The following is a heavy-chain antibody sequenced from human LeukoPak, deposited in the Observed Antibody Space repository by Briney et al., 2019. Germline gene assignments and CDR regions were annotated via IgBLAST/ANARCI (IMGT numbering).Heavy chain of an antibody. Sequence: PSETLSLTCTVSGGSISRDYGTWIRQPPTKGLEWIGYISYNGATSYNPSLKSRVTMSVDTSKKHFSLKMTSVTAADTAVYYCARYGGSGWVIDKWGQGTPVTVSS. D-gene: IGHD6-19*01. CDR2: ISYNGAT. V-gene: IGHV4-59*08. CDR1: GGSISRDY. CDR3: ARYGGSGWVIDK. J-gene: IGHJ4*02.